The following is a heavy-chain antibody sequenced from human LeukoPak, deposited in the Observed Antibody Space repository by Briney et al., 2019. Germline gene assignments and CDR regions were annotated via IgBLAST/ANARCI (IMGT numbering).Heavy chain of an antibody. J-gene: IGHJ6*03. CDR2: IYTSGST. CDR1: GGSISSYY. V-gene: IGHV4-4*07. CDR3: ARDVGYSSGWPNYYYYYYMDV. D-gene: IGHD6-19*01. Sequence: SETLSLTCTVSGGSISSYYWSWIRQPAGKGLEWIGRIYTSGSTNYNPSLKSRVTMSVDTSKNQFSLKLSSVTAADTAVYYCARDVGYSSGWPNYYYYYYMDVWGKGTTVTISS.